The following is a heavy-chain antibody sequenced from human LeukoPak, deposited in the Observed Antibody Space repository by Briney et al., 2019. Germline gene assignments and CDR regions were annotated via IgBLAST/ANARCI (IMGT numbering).Heavy chain of an antibody. J-gene: IGHJ5*02. D-gene: IGHD3-3*01. CDR2: IIPIFGTA. CDR3: ATHPRNDFWSGPGKYWFDP. CDR1: GGTFSSYA. Sequence: GASVKVSCKASGGTFSSYAISWARQAPGQGLEWMGGIIPIFGTANYAQKFQGRVTITADESTSTAYMELSSLRSEDTAVYYCATHPRNDFWSGPGKYWFDPWGQGTLVTVSS. V-gene: IGHV1-69*13.